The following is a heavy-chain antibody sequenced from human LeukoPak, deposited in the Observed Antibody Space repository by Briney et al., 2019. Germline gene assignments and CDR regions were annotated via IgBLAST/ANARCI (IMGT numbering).Heavy chain of an antibody. CDR1: GYTFTGYY. Sequence: ASVKVSCKASGYTFTGYYMHWVRQAPGQGLGWMGRINPNSGGTNYAQKFQGRVTMTRDASISTAYMDLSRLRADDTAVYYCARARISKVDYWGQGTLVTVSS. D-gene: IGHD2-15*01. V-gene: IGHV1-2*06. J-gene: IGHJ4*02. CDR2: INPNSGGT. CDR3: ARARISKVDY.